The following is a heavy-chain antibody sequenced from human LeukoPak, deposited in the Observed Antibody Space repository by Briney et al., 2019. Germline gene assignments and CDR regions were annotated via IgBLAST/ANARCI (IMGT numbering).Heavy chain of an antibody. CDR3: ARTGYVHMGWFDP. CDR1: GGSFSGYY. J-gene: IGHJ5*02. V-gene: IGHV4-34*01. D-gene: IGHD2-2*01. Sequence: PSETLSLTCAVYGGSFSGYYWSWIRQPPGKGLEWIGKINQSGSTNYNPSLKSRVTISVDTSKNQFSLKLSSVTAADTAVYYCARTGYVHMGWFDPRGQGTLVTVSS. CDR2: INQSGST.